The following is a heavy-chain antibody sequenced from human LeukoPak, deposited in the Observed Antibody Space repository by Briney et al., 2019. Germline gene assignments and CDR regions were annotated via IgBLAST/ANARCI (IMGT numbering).Heavy chain of an antibody. CDR1: GFTFSRYW. D-gene: IGHD4-17*01. V-gene: IGHV3-74*01. Sequence: GGSLRLSCAASGFTFSRYWMQWVRQAPGKGLVWISHITSDGSTTTYADSAKGRFTTSRDNAKNMLYLQMNSLRVDDTAVYYCVRDNYGVDHWGQGTLVTVSS. J-gene: IGHJ4*02. CDR2: ITSDGSTT. CDR3: VRDNYGVDH.